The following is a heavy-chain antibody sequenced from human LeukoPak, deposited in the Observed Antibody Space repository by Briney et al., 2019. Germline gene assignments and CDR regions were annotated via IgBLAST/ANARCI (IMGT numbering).Heavy chain of an antibody. D-gene: IGHD3-10*01. CDR3: ARLGYYYGSGSYYGFFDI. J-gene: IGHJ3*02. Sequence: SQTLSRTCTLSGASISSGDYYWSWIRQPPGKRLEWIGIIYYSGSAYYNPSLDSRVTISVDTYKNQLSLKLSSVTASDTAVYYCARLGYYYGSGSYYGFFDIWGQGTMVTVSS. CDR1: GASISSGDYY. V-gene: IGHV4-30-4*08. CDR2: IYYSGSA.